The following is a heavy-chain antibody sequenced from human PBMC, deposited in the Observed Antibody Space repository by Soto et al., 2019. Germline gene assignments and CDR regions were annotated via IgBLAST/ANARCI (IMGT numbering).Heavy chain of an antibody. D-gene: IGHD3-16*02. V-gene: IGHV1-2*04. Sequence: GASVKVSCKASGYTFTGYYMHWVRQAPGQGLEWMGWINPNSGGTNYAQKFQGWVTMTRDTSISTAYMELSRLRSGDTAVYYCARDNRRITFGGVIVKTGAFDIWGQGTMVTVSS. CDR2: INPNSGGT. CDR1: GYTFTGYY. J-gene: IGHJ3*02. CDR3: ARDNRRITFGGVIVKTGAFDI.